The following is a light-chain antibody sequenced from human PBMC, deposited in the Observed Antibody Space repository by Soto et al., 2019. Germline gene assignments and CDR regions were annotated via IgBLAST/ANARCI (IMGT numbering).Light chain of an antibody. V-gene: IGKV3-20*01. CDR1: QSVSSNY. Sequence: EIVLTQSPGILSLSPGERATLSCRASQSVSSNYLAWYQQKPGQAPRFLIYGASSRATGIPDRFSGSGSGTDFTLTITRLEPEDFAVYYWQQYGSSPRTFGQGTKVEIK. CDR3: QQYGSSPRT. CDR2: GAS. J-gene: IGKJ1*01.